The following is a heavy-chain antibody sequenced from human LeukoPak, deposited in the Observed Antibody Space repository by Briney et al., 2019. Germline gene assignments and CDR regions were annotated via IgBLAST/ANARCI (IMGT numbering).Heavy chain of an antibody. V-gene: IGHV4-38-2*02. D-gene: IGHD3-22*01. Sequence: SETLSLTCTVSGYSISSGYYWGWIRQPPGKGLEWIGSIYHSGSTYYNPSLKSRVTISVDTSKNQFSLKLSSVTAADTAVYYCARDGYYYDSSGYNWGQGTLVTVSS. CDR3: ARDGYYYDSSGYN. CDR1: GYSISSGYY. J-gene: IGHJ4*02. CDR2: IYHSGST.